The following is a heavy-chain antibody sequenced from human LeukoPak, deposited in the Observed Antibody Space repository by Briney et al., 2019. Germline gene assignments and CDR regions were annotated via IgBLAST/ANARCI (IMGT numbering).Heavy chain of an antibody. V-gene: IGHV3-48*03. CDR2: ISSGSTI. D-gene: IGHD6-19*01. J-gene: IGHJ4*02. CDR1: GFTFSSYE. CDR3: AREEQGIAVPFDY. Sequence: GGSLRLSCAASGFTFSSYEMNWVRQAPGKGLEWVSYISSGSTIYYADSVKGRFTISRDNAKNSLYLQMNSLRAEDTAVYYCAREEQGIAVPFDYWGQGTLVTVSS.